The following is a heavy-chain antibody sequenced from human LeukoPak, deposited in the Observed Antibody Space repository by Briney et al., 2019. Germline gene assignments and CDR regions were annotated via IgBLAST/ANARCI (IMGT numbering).Heavy chain of an antibody. V-gene: IGHV4-59*08. D-gene: IGHD3-10*01. Sequence: SETLSLTCTVSGGSISSYYWSWIWQPPGKGLEWIGYIYYSGSTNYNPSLKSRVTISVDTSKNQFSLKLSSVTAADTAVYYCARRRGYYGSGGYYYYGMDVWGQGTTVTVSS. CDR2: IYYSGST. CDR3: ARRRGYYGSGGYYYYGMDV. CDR1: GGSISSYY. J-gene: IGHJ6*02.